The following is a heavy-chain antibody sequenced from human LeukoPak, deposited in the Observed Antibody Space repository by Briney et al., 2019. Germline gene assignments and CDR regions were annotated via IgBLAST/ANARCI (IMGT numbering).Heavy chain of an antibody. CDR2: IYRGGST. V-gene: IGHV3-53*01. J-gene: IGHJ4*02. D-gene: IGHD5-18*01. Sequence: GGSLRLSCAASGLNVSTNNMNWVRQAPGKVLEWVSVIYRGGSTLNANSVKGRFTISRDSSRNTLFLQMNSLRAEDTAVYYCARGYSSADYWGQGTLVTVSS. CDR1: GLNVSTNN. CDR3: ARGYSSADY.